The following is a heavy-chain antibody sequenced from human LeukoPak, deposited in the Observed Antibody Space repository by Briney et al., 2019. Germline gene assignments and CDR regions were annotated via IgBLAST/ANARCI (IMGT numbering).Heavy chain of an antibody. D-gene: IGHD1-26*01. Sequence: PLETLSLTCTASGGSISSYYWTWIRQPVGKGLEWIGRIYTSGSTNYNPSLKSRVTMSVDTSKNQFSLKLSSVTAADTAVYYCARGLYSGSYGRGYYFDYWGQGTLVTVSS. CDR1: GGSISSYY. J-gene: IGHJ4*02. CDR2: IYTSGST. CDR3: ARGLYSGSYGRGYYFDY. V-gene: IGHV4-4*07.